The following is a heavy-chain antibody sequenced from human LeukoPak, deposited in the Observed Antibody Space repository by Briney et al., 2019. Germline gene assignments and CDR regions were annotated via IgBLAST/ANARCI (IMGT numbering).Heavy chain of an antibody. CDR2: IYTSGST. V-gene: IGHV4-4*07. J-gene: IGHJ3*02. D-gene: IGHD3-10*01. CDR3: ARDLRGWFGEPYDAFDI. Sequence: PSETLSLTCTVSGGSISSYYWSWIRQPAGKGLEWIGRIYTSGSTNYNPSLKSRVTMSVDTSKNQFSLKLSSVTAADTAVYYCARDLRGWFGEPYDAFDICGQGTMVTVSS. CDR1: GGSISSYY.